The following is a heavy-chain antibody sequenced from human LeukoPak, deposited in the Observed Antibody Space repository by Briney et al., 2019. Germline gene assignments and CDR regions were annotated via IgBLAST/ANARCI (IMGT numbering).Heavy chain of an antibody. CDR1: EFAFSNYA. CDR3: VKKGGGGYFDS. Sequence: GGCLRLSCAASEFAFSNYAMSWVRQAPGKGLEWVSGINTGGEYTYYANSVKGRFTISRDNSKNTLYLQMNSLRAEDTAVYYCVKKGGGGYFDSWGQGTLVTVSS. CDR2: INTGGEYT. J-gene: IGHJ4*02. D-gene: IGHD3-10*01. V-gene: IGHV3-23*01.